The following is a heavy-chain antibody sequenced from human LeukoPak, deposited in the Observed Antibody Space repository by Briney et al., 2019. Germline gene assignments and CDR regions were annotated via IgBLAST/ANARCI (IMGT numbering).Heavy chain of an antibody. CDR2: ISGTGGAT. Sequence: GGSLRLSCVASGFSFENYAMSWVRQAPGKGLQWVSQISGTGGATWYAGFARDRFTISRDNSKKTLYLQMSGLRVEDTAMYYCVKDPRDTYGTNWFVSWGQGTLLIVSS. CDR1: GFSFENYA. D-gene: IGHD2-21*01. CDR3: VKDPRDTYGTNWFVS. J-gene: IGHJ5*01. V-gene: IGHV3-23*01.